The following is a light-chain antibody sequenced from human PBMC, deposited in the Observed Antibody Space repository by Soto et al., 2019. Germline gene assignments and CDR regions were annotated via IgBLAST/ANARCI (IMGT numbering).Light chain of an antibody. CDR1: SNDVGGYNY. V-gene: IGLV2-14*01. CDR2: DVT. CDR3: SSYTSSSTPYA. Sequence: QSVLTQPASVSGSPGQSIAISCTGTSNDVGGYNYVSWYQQHPVKAPQLIIYDVTNRPSGVSDRFSGSKSGNTASLTISGLQAEDEADYYCSSYTSSSTPYAFGTGSKVTVL. J-gene: IGLJ1*01.